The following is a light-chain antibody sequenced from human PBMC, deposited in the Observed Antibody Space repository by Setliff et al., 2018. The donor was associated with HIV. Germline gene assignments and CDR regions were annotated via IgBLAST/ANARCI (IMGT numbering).Light chain of an antibody. CDR3: QVWDSSSDHPLV. CDR1: NIGRKS. Sequence: SYELTQPPSVSVAPGKTATIPCGGNNIGRKSVHWYQQRPGQAPVLIVFDDSDRPSGIPERFSGSNSGNTATLTIGRVEAGDEADYYCQVWDSSSDHPLVFGTGTKV. CDR2: DDS. V-gene: IGLV3-21*03. J-gene: IGLJ1*01.